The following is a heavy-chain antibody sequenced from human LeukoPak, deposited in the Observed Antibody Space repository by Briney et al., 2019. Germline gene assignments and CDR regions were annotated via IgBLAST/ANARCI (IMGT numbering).Heavy chain of an antibody. D-gene: IGHD1-14*01. V-gene: IGHV4-39*01. CDR2: IYYSGST. CDR3: ARHGTAPYYYHYYMDV. Sequence: SETLSLTCTVSGGSIGGSSYYWGWIRQPPGKGLEWIGSIYYSGSTYYNPSLKSRVTISVDTSKNQFSLKLSSVTAADTAVYYCARHGTAPYYYHYYMDVWGKGTTVTVSS. CDR1: GGSIGGSSYY. J-gene: IGHJ6*03.